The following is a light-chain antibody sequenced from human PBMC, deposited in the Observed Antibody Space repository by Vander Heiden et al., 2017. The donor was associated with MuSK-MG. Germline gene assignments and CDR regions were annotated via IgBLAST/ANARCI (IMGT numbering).Light chain of an antibody. V-gene: IGKV1-39*01. J-gene: IGKJ4*01. CDR3: QQSDTPPLT. Sequence: DIQMTQSPSSLSASVGDRVTISCRASQSVDSYLNWYQQKPGKAPKLLIYAASTLQGGVPSRFSGSGSGTDFTLTISRLQPEDFATYYCQQSDTPPLTFGGGTKVEIK. CDR1: QSVDSY. CDR2: AAS.